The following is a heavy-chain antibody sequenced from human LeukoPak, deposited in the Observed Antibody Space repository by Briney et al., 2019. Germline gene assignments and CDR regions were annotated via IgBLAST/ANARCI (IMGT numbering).Heavy chain of an antibody. Sequence: PSETLSLTCGVYGGSFSGYYWSWIRQPPGKGLEWIGEINHSGSTNYNPSLKSRVTISVDTSKNQFSLKLSSVTAADTAVYYCAGYYYDSSGYFPWGQGTLVTVSS. CDR1: GGSFSGYY. CDR2: INHSGST. V-gene: IGHV4-34*01. D-gene: IGHD3-22*01. CDR3: AGYYYDSSGYFP. J-gene: IGHJ5*02.